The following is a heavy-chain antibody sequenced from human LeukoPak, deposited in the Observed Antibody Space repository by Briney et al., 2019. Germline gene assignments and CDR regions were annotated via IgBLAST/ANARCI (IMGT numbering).Heavy chain of an antibody. CDR2: INPNSGGT. CDR3: ARRRYCSGGSCYWRDWFDP. D-gene: IGHD2-15*01. J-gene: IGHJ5*02. Sequence: ASVKVSCKASGYTFTGYYMHWVRQAPGQGLEWMGWINPNSGGTNYAQKFQGRVTMTRDTSISTAYMELSRLRSDDTAVYYCARRRYCSGGSCYWRDWFDPWGQGTLVTVSS. CDR1: GYTFTGYY. V-gene: IGHV1-2*02.